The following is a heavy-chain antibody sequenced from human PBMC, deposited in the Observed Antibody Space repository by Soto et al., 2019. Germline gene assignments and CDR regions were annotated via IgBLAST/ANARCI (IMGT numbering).Heavy chain of an antibody. CDR1: GGTFTSYT. CDR3: ERLDYGDYSGFDP. CDR2: IVPIIRLA. J-gene: IGHJ5*02. V-gene: IGHV1-69*02. Sequence: QVQLVQSGAEVKKPGSSVKVSCKASGGTFTSYTIGWVRQAPGQGLEWMGRIVPIIRLANYTQKFQGRVTITADKSTSTAYMELNSLRSEDTAVYYCERLDYGDYSGFDPWGQGTLVTVSS. D-gene: IGHD4-17*01.